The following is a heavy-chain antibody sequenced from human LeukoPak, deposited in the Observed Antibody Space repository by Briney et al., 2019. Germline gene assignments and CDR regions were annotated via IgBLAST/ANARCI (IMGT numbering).Heavy chain of an antibody. V-gene: IGHV5-51*01. D-gene: IGHD5-12*01. CDR2: IYPGDSDT. CDR1: GYSFTSYW. Sequence: GESLKISCKGSGYSFTSYWIGWVRRMPGKGLEWMGIIYPGDSDTRYSPSFQGQVTISADKSISTAYLQWSSLKASDTAMYYCARPNIVATISGAFDIWGQGTMVTVSS. CDR3: ARPNIVATISGAFDI. J-gene: IGHJ3*02.